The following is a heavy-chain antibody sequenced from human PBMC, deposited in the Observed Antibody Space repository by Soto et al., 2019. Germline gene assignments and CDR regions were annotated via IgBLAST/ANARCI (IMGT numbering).Heavy chain of an antibody. D-gene: IGHD2-21*02. CDR3: ARLLTAALFSYDL. Sequence: ESGPTLVKPTQTLTLTCTLSGFSHSTSGVAVGWIRQPPGKALEWLGHIYWNDDKYYSTSLKSRLSLTKDTSKNQVVLTMTNVDPVDTGTYYCARLLTAALFSYDLWGQGTLVTVSS. CDR1: GFSHSTSGVA. CDR2: IYWNDDK. V-gene: IGHV2-5*01. J-gene: IGHJ5*02.